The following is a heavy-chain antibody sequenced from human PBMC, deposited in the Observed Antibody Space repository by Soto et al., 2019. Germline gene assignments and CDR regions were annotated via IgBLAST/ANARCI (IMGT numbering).Heavy chain of an antibody. D-gene: IGHD2-8*01. CDR1: GFTFTSYN. CDR2: ISGNGGST. V-gene: IGHV3-23*01. J-gene: IGHJ4*02. CDR3: AKGTNVAHPYFVDS. Sequence: VQLLASGGDLVQPGGSLRLSCAASGFTFTSYNMNWVRRAPGKGLDLISGISGNGGSTSYAVSVKGRFTSSRDNSKNPLHLQLHSLRAEDAAIYYWAKGTNVAHPYFVDSWGRGTLVTVSS.